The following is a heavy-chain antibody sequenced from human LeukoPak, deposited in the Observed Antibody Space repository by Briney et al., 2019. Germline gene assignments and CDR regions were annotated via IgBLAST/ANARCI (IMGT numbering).Heavy chain of an antibody. V-gene: IGHV4-59*01. CDR1: GGSISSYY. CDR2: IYYSGST. Sequence: KPSETLSLTCTVSGGSISSYYWSWIRQPPGKGLEWIGYIYYSGSTNYNPSLKSRVTISVDTSKNQFSLKLSSVTAADTAVYYCARDATENAFDIWGQGTVVTVSS. J-gene: IGHJ3*02. CDR3: ARDATENAFDI. D-gene: IGHD1-26*01.